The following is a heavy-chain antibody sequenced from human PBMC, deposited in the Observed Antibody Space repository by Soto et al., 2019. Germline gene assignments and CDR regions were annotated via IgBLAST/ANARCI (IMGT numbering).Heavy chain of an antibody. CDR2: AGPSGSST. D-gene: IGHD3-22*01. CDR1: VFTFGSYA. Sequence: GWSLRLSCSASVFTFGSYAMSWFRLAPGKGLEWVSVAGPSGSSTFYADSVRGRFTISRDNVENTLYLQMNSLRVADTALYFCARTYYYDSTGYYRTFDYWGQGTLVTVSS. J-gene: IGHJ4*02. CDR3: ARTYYYDSTGYYRTFDY. V-gene: IGHV3-23*01.